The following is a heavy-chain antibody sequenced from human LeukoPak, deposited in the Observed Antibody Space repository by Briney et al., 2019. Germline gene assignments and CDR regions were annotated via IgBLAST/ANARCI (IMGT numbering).Heavy chain of an antibody. Sequence: NPSETLSLTCTVSGGSISSYYWSWIRQPPGKGLEWIGYIYYSGSTNYNPSLKSRVTISVDTSKNQFSLKLSSVTAADTAVYYCARGGIRGALFDYWGQGTLVTVSS. CDR1: GGSISSYY. CDR3: ARGGIRGALFDY. J-gene: IGHJ4*02. CDR2: IYYSGST. V-gene: IGHV4-59*08. D-gene: IGHD6-13*01.